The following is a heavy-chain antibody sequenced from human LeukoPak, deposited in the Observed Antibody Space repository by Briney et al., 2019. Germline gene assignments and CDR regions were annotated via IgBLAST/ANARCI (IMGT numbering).Heavy chain of an antibody. CDR3: ARDLAPLWFGESGRWYFDL. J-gene: IGHJ2*01. CDR2: INAGNGNT. V-gene: IGHV1-3*01. D-gene: IGHD3-10*01. Sequence: ASVKVSCKASGYTFTSYAIHWVRQAPGQRLEWMGWINAGNGNTKYSQKFQDRVTITRDTSATTAYMELSRLRSDDTAVYYCARDLAPLWFGESGRWYFDLWGRGTLVTVSS. CDR1: GYTFTSYA.